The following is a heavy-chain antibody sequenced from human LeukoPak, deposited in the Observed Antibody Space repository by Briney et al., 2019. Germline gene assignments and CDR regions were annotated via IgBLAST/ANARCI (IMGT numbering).Heavy chain of an antibody. CDR3: ARDSYGGNWSLGY. D-gene: IGHD4-23*01. CDR1: GFTFTGYY. CDR2: VNPNTGGT. J-gene: IGHJ4*02. V-gene: IGHV1-2*02. Sequence: ASVKVSCKASGFTFTGYYFHRVRQAPGQGLEWMGWVNPNTGGTNYAQMFQGRVTMTRDTSITTAYMELSRLTSDDTAVYYCARDSYGGNWSLGYWGQGTLVTVSS.